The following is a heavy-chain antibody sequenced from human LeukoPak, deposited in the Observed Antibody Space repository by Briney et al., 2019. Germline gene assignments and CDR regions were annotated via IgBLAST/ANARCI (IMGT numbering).Heavy chain of an antibody. CDR3: ARAGTEWEFDP. CDR2: IYHSEST. J-gene: IGHJ5*02. V-gene: IGHV4-38-2*02. Sequence: PSETLSLTCTVSGSSISSAYYWGWIRQPPGKGLEWIGNIYHSESTYYNPSLKSRVTMSVDTSKNQFSLKLSSVTAADTAVYYCARAGTEWEFDPWGQGTLVTVSS. D-gene: IGHD1-26*01. CDR1: GSSISSAYY.